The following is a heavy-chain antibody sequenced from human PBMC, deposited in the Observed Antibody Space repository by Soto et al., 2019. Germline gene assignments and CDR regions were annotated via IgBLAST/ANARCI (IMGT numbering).Heavy chain of an antibody. CDR3: ARVVPGAVPWFDS. CDR1: GYTFTNYE. D-gene: IGHD3-10*02. CDR2: ITPYNGNA. J-gene: IGHJ5*01. V-gene: IGHV1-18*04. Sequence: ASLKVSCKASGYTFTNYEVTWVRQAPGRGLEWVGWITPYNGNAHYAPHLQGRITLATDTSTNTAYLDLTNLISDDTAMYYCARVVPGAVPWFDSWGQGTPVTVSS.